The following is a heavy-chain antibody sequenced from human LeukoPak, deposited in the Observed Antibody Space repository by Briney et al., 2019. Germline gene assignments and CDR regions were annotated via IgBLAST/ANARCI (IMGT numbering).Heavy chain of an antibody. D-gene: IGHD6-19*01. CDR2: ISWNSGSI. V-gene: IGHV3-9*01. CDR1: GLTFDDYA. CDR3: AKDRHGYSSGWTDY. J-gene: IGHJ4*02. Sequence: GSSLTLSCAVSGLTFDDYAMHWARQAPGEGLEWVSGISWNSGSIGYADSVKGRFTISRDNAKNSLYLQMNSLRPEDTALYYCAKDRHGYSSGWTDYWGQGTLVTVSS.